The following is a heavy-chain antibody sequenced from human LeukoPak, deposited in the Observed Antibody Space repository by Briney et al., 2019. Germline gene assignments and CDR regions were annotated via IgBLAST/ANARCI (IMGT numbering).Heavy chain of an antibody. Sequence: ASVKVSCKASGYPFIGYYIHWVRQGPGQGLEWLGWINPETGATKYAQRFEGRVTLTRDTSVTTAHMELSGPRSDDSAVYYCARENLNYYGSGSYLYWGQGSQVTVSS. CDR1: GYPFIGYY. CDR3: ARENLNYYGSGSYLY. V-gene: IGHV1-2*02. D-gene: IGHD3-10*01. CDR2: INPETGAT. J-gene: IGHJ4*02.